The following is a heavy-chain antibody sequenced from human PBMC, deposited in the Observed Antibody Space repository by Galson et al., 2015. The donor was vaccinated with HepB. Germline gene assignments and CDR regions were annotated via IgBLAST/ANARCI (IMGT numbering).Heavy chain of an antibody. Sequence: SLRLSCAASGFTFSSYWMSWVRQAPGKGLEWVANIKQDGSEKYYVDSVKGRFTISRDNAKNSLYLQMNSLRAEDTAVYYCARVPNVRIAAVGTFVWFDPWGQGTLVTVSS. CDR2: IKQDGSEK. CDR1: GFTFSSYW. V-gene: IGHV3-7*03. J-gene: IGHJ5*02. D-gene: IGHD6-13*01. CDR3: ARVPNVRIAAVGTFVWFDP.